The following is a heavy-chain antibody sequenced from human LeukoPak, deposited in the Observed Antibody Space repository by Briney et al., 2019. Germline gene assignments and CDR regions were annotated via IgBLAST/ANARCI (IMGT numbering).Heavy chain of an antibody. V-gene: IGHV3-23*01. CDR2: ISGSGGST. CDR1: GFTFSSYA. D-gene: IGHD3-3*01. J-gene: IGHJ4*02. Sequence: GGSLRLSCAASGFTFSSYAMSWVRRAPGKGLEWVSAISGSGGSTHYADSVKGRFTISRDNSKNTLYLQMNSLRAEDTAVYYCAKTHSMTLSAPSGYSNYWGQGTLVTVSS. CDR3: AKTHSMTLSAPSGYSNY.